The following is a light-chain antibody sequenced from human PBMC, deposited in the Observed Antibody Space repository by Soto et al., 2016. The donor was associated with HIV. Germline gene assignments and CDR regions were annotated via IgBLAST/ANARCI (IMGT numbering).Light chain of an antibody. CDR1: QSVSNW. CDR3: QQYDVYPRT. J-gene: IGKJ1*01. CDR2: KAS. Sequence: IQMTQSPSILSASLGDRVTITCRASQSVSNWLAWYQQQPGNAPKLLIYKASTLQIGVPTRFSGSGSGTAFTLTISSLQPDDFATYFCQQYDVYPRTFGQGTKVEIE. V-gene: IGKV1-5*03.